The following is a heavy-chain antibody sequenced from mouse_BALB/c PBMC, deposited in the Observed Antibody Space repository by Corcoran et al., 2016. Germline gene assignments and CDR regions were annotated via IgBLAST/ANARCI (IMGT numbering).Heavy chain of an antibody. CDR3: ARWDWYFDV. Sequence: EVQLQQSGAELVKPGASVKLSCTASGFNIKDTYMHWVKQRPEQGLEGIGRIDPANGNTKYDPKFQGKATITADTSSNTAYLQLSSLTSEDTAVYYCARWDWYFDVLGAGTTVTVSS. CDR2: IDPANGNT. CDR1: GFNIKDTY. V-gene: IGHV14-3*02. J-gene: IGHJ1*01.